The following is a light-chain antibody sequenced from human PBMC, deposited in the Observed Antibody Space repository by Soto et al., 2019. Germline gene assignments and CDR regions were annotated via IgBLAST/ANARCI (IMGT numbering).Light chain of an antibody. V-gene: IGLV1-40*01. CDR2: KNS. J-gene: IGLJ1*01. Sequence: QSVLTQPPSVYGAPGQRVTISCTGATFDVHWYQQLPESAPKLLIFKNSNRPAGVPDRFSGSKSGTSASLTITGLQAGDEADYYCQSYDGSLSDYVFGPGTKLTVL. CDR1: ATFD. CDR3: QSYDGSLSDYV.